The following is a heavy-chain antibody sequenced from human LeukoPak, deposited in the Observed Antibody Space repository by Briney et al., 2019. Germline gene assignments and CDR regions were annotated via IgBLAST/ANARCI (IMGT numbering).Heavy chain of an antibody. CDR1: GITVSKYW. Sequence: GGSLRLSCAVSGITVSKYWMHWVRQVPGKGLVWVSRIHSDGSTTDYADSVKGRFTITRDSAKNTLYLQMNSLRAEDTAVYYCARDEDCGGDCDYFDYWGQGTLVTVSS. CDR3: ARDEDCGGDCDYFDY. CDR2: IHSDGSTT. V-gene: IGHV3-74*01. D-gene: IGHD2-21*02. J-gene: IGHJ4*02.